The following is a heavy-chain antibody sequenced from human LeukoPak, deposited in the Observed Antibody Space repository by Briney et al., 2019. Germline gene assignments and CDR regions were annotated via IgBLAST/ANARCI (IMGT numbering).Heavy chain of an antibody. CDR2: IYYSGST. V-gene: IGHV4-39*01. D-gene: IGHD6-13*01. CDR3: ARHSSSWVFVY. J-gene: IGHJ4*02. CDR1: GGSISSGGYY. Sequence: SETLSLTCTVSGGSISSGGYYWSWIRQHPGKGLEWIGYIYYSGSTYFNPSLRSRVTISVDTSKNQFSLRLNSVTAADTAVYYCARHSSSWVFVYWGQGTLVTVSS.